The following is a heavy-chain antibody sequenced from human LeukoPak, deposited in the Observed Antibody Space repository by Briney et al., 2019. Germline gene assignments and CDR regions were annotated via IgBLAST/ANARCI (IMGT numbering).Heavy chain of an antibody. D-gene: IGHD4-17*01. Sequence: PGGSLRLSCAASGFTFSSSSMNWVRQAPGKGLEWVSSISSSNSYLYYAESVKGRFTISRDNAKNSLYLQMNSLRAEDTAVYYCATPPTVTRNYWGQGTLVTVSS. V-gene: IGHV3-21*04. CDR3: ATPPTVTRNY. CDR1: GFTFSSSS. J-gene: IGHJ4*02. CDR2: ISSSNSYL.